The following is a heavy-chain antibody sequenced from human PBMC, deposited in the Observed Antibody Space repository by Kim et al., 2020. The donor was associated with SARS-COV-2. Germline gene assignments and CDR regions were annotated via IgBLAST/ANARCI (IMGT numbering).Heavy chain of an antibody. J-gene: IGHJ6*02. D-gene: IGHD3-3*01. V-gene: IGHV4-34*01. CDR2: INHSGST. CDR1: GGSFSGYH. Sequence: SETLSLTCAVYGGSFSGYHWSWIRQPPGKGLEWIGEINHSGSTNYSPSLKSRVTISIDTSRNQFTLKLTSVTAADTAPYYCARGRAGVVPGANLGIGPPYDYYAMDVWGQGTTVTVSS. CDR3: ARGRAGVVPGANLGIGPPYDYYAMDV.